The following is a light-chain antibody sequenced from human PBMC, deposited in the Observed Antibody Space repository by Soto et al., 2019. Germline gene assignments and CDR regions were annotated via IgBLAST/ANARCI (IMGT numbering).Light chain of an antibody. CDR2: DAS. CDR3: QQRNTWPPIT. V-gene: IGKV3-11*01. J-gene: IGKJ5*01. CDR1: QSVSSY. Sequence: EIVLTQSPATLSLSPGERATLSCRASQSVSSYLAWYQQKPGQAPRLLIYDASSRATGIPDRFSGSGSGTDFTLTISRLEPEDFAVYYCQQRNTWPPITFGQGTRLEIK.